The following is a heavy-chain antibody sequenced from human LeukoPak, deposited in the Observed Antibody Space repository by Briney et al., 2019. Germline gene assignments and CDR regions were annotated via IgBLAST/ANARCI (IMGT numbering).Heavy chain of an antibody. D-gene: IGHD3-22*01. J-gene: IGHJ4*02. Sequence: SETLSLTCTVSGGSISSSSYYWGWIRQPPGKGLEWIGSIYYSGSTYYNPSLKSRVTISVDTSKNQFSLKLSSVTAADTAVYYCASSYYYDSNFFDYWGQGTLVTVPS. CDR2: IYYSGST. CDR3: ASSYYYDSNFFDY. V-gene: IGHV4-39*01. CDR1: GGSISSSSYY.